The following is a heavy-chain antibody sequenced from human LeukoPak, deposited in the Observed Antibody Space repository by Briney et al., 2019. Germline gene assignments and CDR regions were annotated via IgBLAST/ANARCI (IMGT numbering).Heavy chain of an antibody. CDR2: IYVSGTT. CDR1: GASISGYY. V-gene: IGHV4-4*07. D-gene: IGHD5-12*01. Sequence: PSETLSLTCTVSGASISGYYWSWIPQSAGKGLEWIGRIYVSGTTYYNPSLKSRLTMLIDASRNQFSLNLRSVTAADTAVYYCARGGPDLAREYFQYWGQGTLVSVS. CDR3: ARGGPDLAREYFQY. J-gene: IGHJ1*01.